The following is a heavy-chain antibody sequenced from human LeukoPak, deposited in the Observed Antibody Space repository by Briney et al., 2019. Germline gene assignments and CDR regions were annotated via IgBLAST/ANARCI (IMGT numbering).Heavy chain of an antibody. V-gene: IGHV3-23*01. J-gene: IGHJ3*02. D-gene: IGHD5-18*01. Sequence: GGSLRLSCAASGFTFSSYAMSWVRQAPGMGLEWVSSIGSSGDITYYADSVKGRFTISRDNSKNTLYLQMNSLRAEDTAVYYCARVRRIGYSYGPDAFDIWGQGTMVTVSS. CDR2: IGSSGDIT. CDR1: GFTFSSYA. CDR3: ARVRRIGYSYGPDAFDI.